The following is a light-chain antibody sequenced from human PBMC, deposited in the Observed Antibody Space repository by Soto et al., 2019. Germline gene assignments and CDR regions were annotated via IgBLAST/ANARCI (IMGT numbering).Light chain of an antibody. V-gene: IGKV3-20*01. Sequence: EIGLTQSPGTLSFSPGERATLSCRASQSFSSSYLAWYQQRSGQAPRLLIYCASSRATGIPYRFSGSGSGTEFTLTISRLEHEDFAVYYCQQYGSSLWTFGQGTKVEIK. CDR2: CAS. CDR3: QQYGSSLWT. CDR1: QSFSSSY. J-gene: IGKJ1*01.